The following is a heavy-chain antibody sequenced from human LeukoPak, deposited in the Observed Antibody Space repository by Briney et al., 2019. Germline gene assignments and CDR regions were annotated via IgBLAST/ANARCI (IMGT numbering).Heavy chain of an antibody. J-gene: IGHJ4*02. CDR2: IKEDGSEK. D-gene: IGHD6-13*01. CDR3: ARDSGWWRFDF. CDR1: GLNFSSRW. Sequence: GGSLRLSCAASGLNFSSRWMNWDRQAPGQGLEWVASIKEDGSEKHYVDSVKGRFTISRDNGKNSLYLQMNSLRAEDTAVYYCARDSGWWRFDFWGQGTLVTVSS. V-gene: IGHV3-7*03.